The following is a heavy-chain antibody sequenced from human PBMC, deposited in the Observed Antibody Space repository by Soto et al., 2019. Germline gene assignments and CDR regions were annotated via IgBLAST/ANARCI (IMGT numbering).Heavy chain of an antibody. J-gene: IGHJ4*02. CDR2: IYSGGST. CDR3: ARVRDAYRFDY. V-gene: IGHV3-66*01. D-gene: IGHD4-4*01. Sequence: PGGSLRLSCAVSGFSVSRNYMSWVRQPPGKGLEWVSIIYSGGSTYYADSVKGRFTISRDNSKNTLYLQMNRLTAEDTAVYYCARVRDAYRFDYWGQGSLVTVAS. CDR1: GFSVSRNY.